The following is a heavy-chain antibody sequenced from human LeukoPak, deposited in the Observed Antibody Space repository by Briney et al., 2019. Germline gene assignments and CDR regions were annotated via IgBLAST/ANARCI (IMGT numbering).Heavy chain of an antibody. Sequence: PGGSLRLSCAASGFTFSSYAMHWVRQAPGKGLEWVAVISYDGSNKYYADSVKGRFTISRDNSKNTLYLQMNSLRAEDTAVYYCARETKDIVVVPAAPLYYYYYYYMDVWGKGTTVTVSS. CDR1: GFTFSSYA. CDR3: ARETKDIVVVPAAPLYYYYYYYMDV. D-gene: IGHD2-2*01. J-gene: IGHJ6*03. V-gene: IGHV3-30-3*01. CDR2: ISYDGSNK.